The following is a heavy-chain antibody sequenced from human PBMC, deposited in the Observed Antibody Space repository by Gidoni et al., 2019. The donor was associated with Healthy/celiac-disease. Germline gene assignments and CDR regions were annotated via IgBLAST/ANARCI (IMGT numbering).Heavy chain of an antibody. J-gene: IGHJ5*02. D-gene: IGHD1-7*01. V-gene: IGHV1-18*04. Sequence: QVQLVQSGAEVKKPGASVKVSCKASGYTFTSYGISWVRQAPGQGLEWMGWSSAYNGNTNYAQKLQGRVTMTTDTSTSTAYMELRSLGSDDTAVYYCARDKDPGTTRYNWFDPWGQGTLVTVSS. CDR2: SSAYNGNT. CDR3: ARDKDPGTTRYNWFDP. CDR1: GYTFTSYG.